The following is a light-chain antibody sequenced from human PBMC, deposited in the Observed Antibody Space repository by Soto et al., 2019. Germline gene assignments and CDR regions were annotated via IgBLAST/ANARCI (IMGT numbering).Light chain of an antibody. CDR3: QQRSNWLT. CDR2: DAS. J-gene: IGKJ5*01. V-gene: IGKV3-11*01. Sequence: DIVLTQSPATLSLSPGERATLSCRASQSVSSYLAWYQHKPGQAPRLLYYDASNRATGIPARFSGSGSGTDFTLTISSLEPEYFAVYYCQQRSNWLTFGQGTRLEI. CDR1: QSVSSY.